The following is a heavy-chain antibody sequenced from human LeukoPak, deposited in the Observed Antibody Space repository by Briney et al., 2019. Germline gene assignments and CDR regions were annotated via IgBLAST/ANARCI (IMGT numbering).Heavy chain of an antibody. Sequence: SETLSLTCAVYGGSFSGYYWSWIRQPPGKGLEWIGEINHSGSTNYNPSLKSRVTISVDTSKNQFSLKLSSVTAADTAVYYCARGGVRGSSWYNYYYGMDVWGQGTTVTASS. CDR2: INHSGST. D-gene: IGHD6-13*01. CDR3: ARGGVRGSSWYNYYYGMDV. CDR1: GGSFSGYY. V-gene: IGHV4-34*01. J-gene: IGHJ6*02.